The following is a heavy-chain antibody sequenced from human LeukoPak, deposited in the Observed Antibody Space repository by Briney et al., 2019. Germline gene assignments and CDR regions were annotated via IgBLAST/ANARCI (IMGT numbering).Heavy chain of an antibody. V-gene: IGHV3-53*01. J-gene: IGHJ3*01. CDR3: VRAVHHNFYSDSSGYYGDAFDV. CDR2: IYSGGTI. CDR1: GFSIRTYY. D-gene: IGHD3-22*01. Sequence: GWSLRLSCEASGFSIRTYYMSWVRQVPGKGLEWVSVIYSGGTIRYADSVKGRFTFSRDNFKDTLNLQMNSLRADDTAVYYCVRAVHHNFYSDSSGYYGDAFDVWGQGTVVTVSS.